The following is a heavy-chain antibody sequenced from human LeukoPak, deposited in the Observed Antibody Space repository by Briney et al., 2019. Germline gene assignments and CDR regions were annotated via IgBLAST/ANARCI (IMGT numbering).Heavy chain of an antibody. Sequence: PGGSLRLSCAASGFTFSSYAMHWVRQAPGKGLEWVAVISYDGSNKYYADSVKGRFTISRDNSKNTLYLQMNSLRAEDTAVYYCARDPTRSKYYDAFDIWGQGTMVTVSS. CDR1: GFTFSSYA. CDR3: ARDPTRSKYYDAFDI. V-gene: IGHV3-30*04. D-gene: IGHD1-26*01. J-gene: IGHJ3*02. CDR2: ISYDGSNK.